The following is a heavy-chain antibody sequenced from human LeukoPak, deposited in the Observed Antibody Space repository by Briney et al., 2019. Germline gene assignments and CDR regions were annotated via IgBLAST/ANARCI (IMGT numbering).Heavy chain of an antibody. Sequence: GGSLRLSCAASGFTFSSYSMNWVPQAPGKGLEWVSYISSSSSTIYYADSVKGRFTISRDNAKNSLYLQMNSLRAGDTAVYYCARFSTHAFDIWGQGTMVTVSS. D-gene: IGHD3-3*01. V-gene: IGHV3-48*04. CDR1: GFTFSSYS. CDR2: ISSSSSTI. CDR3: ARFSTHAFDI. J-gene: IGHJ3*02.